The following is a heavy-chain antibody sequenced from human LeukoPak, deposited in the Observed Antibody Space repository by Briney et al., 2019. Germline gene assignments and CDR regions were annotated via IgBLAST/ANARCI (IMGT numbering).Heavy chain of an antibody. CDR1: GGSFSGYY. Sequence: TSETLFLTCAVYGGSFSGYYWSWIRQPPGKGLEWIGEINHSGSTNYNPSLKSRVTISVDTSKNQFSLKLSSVTAADTAVYYCARDRRDYYGSGSYSYWGQGTLVTVSS. D-gene: IGHD3-10*01. CDR2: INHSGST. CDR3: ARDRRDYYGSGSYSY. J-gene: IGHJ4*02. V-gene: IGHV4-34*01.